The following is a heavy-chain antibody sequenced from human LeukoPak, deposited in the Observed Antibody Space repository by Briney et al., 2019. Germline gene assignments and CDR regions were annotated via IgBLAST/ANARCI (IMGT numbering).Heavy chain of an antibody. Sequence: GGSLRLSCAASGFTFTSYSMNWVRQAPGKGLEWISTISGSGGSTYYADSVKGRFTISKDNSKNTLYLQVNSLRAEDTAVYYCAKGGKWDVTPFDYWGQGALVTVSS. J-gene: IGHJ4*02. CDR2: ISGSGGST. CDR3: AKGGKWDVTPFDY. V-gene: IGHV3-23*01. D-gene: IGHD1-26*01. CDR1: GFTFTSYS.